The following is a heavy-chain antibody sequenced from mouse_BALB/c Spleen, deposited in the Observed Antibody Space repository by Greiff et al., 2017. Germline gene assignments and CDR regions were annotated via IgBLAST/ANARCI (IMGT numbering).Heavy chain of an antibody. Sequence: EVKLQESGGGLVQPGGSLRLSCATSGFTFTDYYMSWVRQPPGKALEWLGFIRNKANGYTTEYSASVKGRFTISRDNSQSILYLQMNTLRAEDSATYYCARDNRYDCAMDYWGQGTSVTVSS. D-gene: IGHD2-14*01. CDR3: ARDNRYDCAMDY. V-gene: IGHV7-3*02. J-gene: IGHJ4*01. CDR2: IRNKANGYTT. CDR1: GFTFTDYY.